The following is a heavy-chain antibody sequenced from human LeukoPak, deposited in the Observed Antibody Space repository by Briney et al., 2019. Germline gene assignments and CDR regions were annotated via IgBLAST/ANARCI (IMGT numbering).Heavy chain of an antibody. D-gene: IGHD3-22*01. CDR3: SSGYYEYFQH. CDR2: IYYSGST. J-gene: IGHJ1*01. CDR1: GGSISSYY. V-gene: IGHV4-59*01. Sequence: SETLSLTCTVSGGSISSYYWSWIRQPPGKGPEWIGYIYYSGSTNYNPSLKSRVTISVDTSKNQFSLKLSSVTAADTAVYYCSSGYYEYFQHWGQGTLVAVSS.